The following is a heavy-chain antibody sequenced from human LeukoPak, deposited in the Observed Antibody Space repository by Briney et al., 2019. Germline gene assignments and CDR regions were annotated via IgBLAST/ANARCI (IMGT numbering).Heavy chain of an antibody. V-gene: IGHV4-39*07. CDR2: VHYSGGS. D-gene: IGHD6-6*01. CDR3: ARGAEVPTKHSSSSKRLGY. J-gene: IGHJ4*02. CDR1: GGSISSSTYY. Sequence: SSETLSLTCTVSGGSISSSTYYWGWIRQSPGKGLEWIGSVHYSGGSYYNPSLKSRVTISLNTSKNQFSLKLSSVTAADTAVYYCARGAEVPTKHSSSSKRLGYWGQGTLVTVSS.